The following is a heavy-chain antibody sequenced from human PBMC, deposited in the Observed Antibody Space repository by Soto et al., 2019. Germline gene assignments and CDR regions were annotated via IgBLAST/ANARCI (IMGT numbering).Heavy chain of an antibody. J-gene: IGHJ3*02. CDR2: IWYEGSNK. CDR1: GFTFSTYG. D-gene: IGHD3-10*01. CDR3: ARDYDGSGNYYPFDI. V-gene: IGHV3-33*01. Sequence: GGFLRLSCAASGFTFSTYGMHWVRQAPGKGLEWVAVIWYEGSNKYYADSVKGRFTISRDNSKNTLYLQMNSLRVEDTAVYYCARDYDGSGNYYPFDIWGQGTMVTVSS.